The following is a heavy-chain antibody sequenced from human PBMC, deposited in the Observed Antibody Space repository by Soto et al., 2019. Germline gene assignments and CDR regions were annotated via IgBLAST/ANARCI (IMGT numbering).Heavy chain of an antibody. CDR1: GFTFSNYW. V-gene: IGHV3-7*01. J-gene: IGHJ4*02. CDR2: INQDGSEK. D-gene: IGHD6-25*01. Sequence: EVQLVESGGGLVQPGGSLRLSCEASGFTFSNYWMSWVRQAPGKGLEWVANINQDGSEKYFVGSVNGRFTISRDNAKNSLFLQVNSLRAEDTAVYYCAREKRANGYLDYWGQGTLVTVSS. CDR3: AREKRANGYLDY.